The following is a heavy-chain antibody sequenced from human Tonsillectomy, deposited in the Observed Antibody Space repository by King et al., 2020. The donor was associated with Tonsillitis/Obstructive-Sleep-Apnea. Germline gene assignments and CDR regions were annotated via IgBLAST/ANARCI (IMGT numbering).Heavy chain of an antibody. CDR2: INPSDGST. V-gene: IGHV1-46*01. Sequence: QVQLVQSGAEVKKPGASVKFSCKASGYTFTSSFMHWVRQAPGQGLEWMGIINPSDGSTSYAQKFQGRVTMTRDTSTSTVYMELSSLRSEDTAVYYCARGGVVVVPAAIPDFDYWGQGTLVTVSS. CDR1: GYTFTSSF. J-gene: IGHJ4*02. CDR3: ARGGVVVVPAAIPDFDY. D-gene: IGHD2-2*02.